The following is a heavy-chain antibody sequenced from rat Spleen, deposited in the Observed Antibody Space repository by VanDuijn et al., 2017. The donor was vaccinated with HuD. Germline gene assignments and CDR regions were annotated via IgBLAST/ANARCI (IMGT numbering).Heavy chain of an antibody. CDR3: ATAGTRISRFAY. CDR2: FSVSGGSS. V-gene: IGHV5-19*01. J-gene: IGHJ3*01. CDR1: GFTFSKYG. Sequence: EVQLVESGGGLVQPGRSLKLSCAASGFTFSKYGMHWIRQAPTKGLEWVASFSVSGGSSYYRDSVKGRFTISRDNAKSTLYLQMDSLRSEDTATYYCATAGTRISRFAYWGQGTLVTVSS. D-gene: IGHD1-4*01.